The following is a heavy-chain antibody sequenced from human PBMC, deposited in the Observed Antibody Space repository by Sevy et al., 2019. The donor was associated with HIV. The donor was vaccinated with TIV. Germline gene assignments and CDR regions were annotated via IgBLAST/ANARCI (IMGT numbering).Heavy chain of an antibody. D-gene: IGHD3-22*01. V-gene: IGHV3-23*01. CDR1: GFTFISYA. J-gene: IGHJ3*02. CDR3: AGGRYDSSGSFDAFDI. Sequence: GGSPRLSCKPSGFTFISYAMNWVRQVPGKGLDWVSTIYDTNYGSGGGTYYADSVKGRFTISRDTSKTTVYLQMNSLGTEDTAVYYCAGGRYDSSGSFDAFDIWGQGTMVTVSS. CDR2: IYDTNYGSGGGT.